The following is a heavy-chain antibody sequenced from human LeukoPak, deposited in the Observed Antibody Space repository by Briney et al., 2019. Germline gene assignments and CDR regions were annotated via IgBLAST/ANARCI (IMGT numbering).Heavy chain of an antibody. J-gene: IGHJ4*02. D-gene: IGHD3-10*01. CDR2: ISYDGSNK. CDR3: AKDRIMVRGGGNFDY. V-gene: IGHV3-30*18. Sequence: GRSLRLSCAASGFTFSSYVMHWVRQAPGKGLEWVAVISYDGSNKYYADSVKGRFTISRDNSKNTLYLQMNSLRAEDTAVYYCAKDRIMVRGGGNFDYWGQGTLVTVSS. CDR1: GFTFSSYV.